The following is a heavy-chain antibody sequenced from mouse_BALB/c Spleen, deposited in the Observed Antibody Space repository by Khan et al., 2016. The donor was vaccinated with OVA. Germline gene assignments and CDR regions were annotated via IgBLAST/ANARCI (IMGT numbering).Heavy chain of an antibody. CDR3: ARSQGGYFDY. CDR1: GYSITSDYA. CDR2: ISYSGNT. D-gene: IGHD3-2*02. V-gene: IGHV3-2*02. Sequence: VQLKESGPGLVKPSQSLSLTCTVTGYSITSDYAWNWIRQFPGNKLEWMGYISYSGNTKYNQSLKSRISITRDTSKNQLFLQLNFVTIEDTATYYCARSQGGYFDYWGQGTTLTVSS. J-gene: IGHJ2*01.